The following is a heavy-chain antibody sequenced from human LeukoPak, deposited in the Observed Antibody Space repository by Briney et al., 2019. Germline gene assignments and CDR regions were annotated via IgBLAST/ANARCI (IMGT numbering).Heavy chain of an antibody. Sequence: GGSLRLSCAASEFSFSSFAMTWVRQAPGKGLEWISYIGIDSGNTNYADSVKGRFTISGDKAKNSLYLQMNSLRVEDTAVYYCARDYKYAFDNWGQGTLVTVSS. CDR2: IGIDSGNT. CDR3: ARDYKYAFDN. J-gene: IGHJ4*02. V-gene: IGHV3-48*01. CDR1: EFSFSSFA. D-gene: IGHD5-24*01.